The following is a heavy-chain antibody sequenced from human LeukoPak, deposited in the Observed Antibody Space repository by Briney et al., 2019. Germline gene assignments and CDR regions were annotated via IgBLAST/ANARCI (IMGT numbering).Heavy chain of an antibody. CDR1: GFTFSSYA. V-gene: IGHV3-23*01. Sequence: GGSLRLSCAASGFTFSSYAMSWVRQAPGKGLEWVSAISGSGGSTYYADSVKGRFTISRDNSKNTLYLQMNSLRAEDTAVYYCAKGGQWLVGEIIRFDYWGQGTLVTVSS. J-gene: IGHJ4*02. CDR2: ISGSGGST. CDR3: AKGGQWLVGEIIRFDY. D-gene: IGHD6-19*01.